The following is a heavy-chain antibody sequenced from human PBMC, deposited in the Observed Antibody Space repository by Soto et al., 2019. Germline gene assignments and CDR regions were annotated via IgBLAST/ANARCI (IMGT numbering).Heavy chain of an antibody. CDR3: ARGRYCSSTSCQPYYYGMAF. CDR1: GYTFTSYA. CDR2: INAGNGNT. Sequence: SVKVSCKASGYTFTSYARDCVRQAPGQRLEWMGWINAGNGNTKYSQKFQGRVTITRDTSASTAYMELSSLRSEDTAVYYCARGRYCSSTSCQPYYYGMAFRGQGTTLTVS. D-gene: IGHD2-2*01. J-gene: IGHJ6*02. V-gene: IGHV1-3*01.